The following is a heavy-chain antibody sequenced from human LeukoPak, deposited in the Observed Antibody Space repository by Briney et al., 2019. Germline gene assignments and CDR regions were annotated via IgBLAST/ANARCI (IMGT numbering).Heavy chain of an antibody. J-gene: IGHJ4*02. D-gene: IGHD6-13*01. CDR1: GFTFSTYG. V-gene: IGHV3-30*02. CDR2: INFDGSNK. CDR3: AKISHVSNSWYGFPFDS. Sequence: GGSLRLSCAASGFTFSTYGMQWVSQAPGKGLEWVAFINFDGSNKYYADSVKGRITISRDNSENTLYVQMNSLRPEDTAVYYCAKISHVSNSWYGFPFDSWGQGTLVTVSS.